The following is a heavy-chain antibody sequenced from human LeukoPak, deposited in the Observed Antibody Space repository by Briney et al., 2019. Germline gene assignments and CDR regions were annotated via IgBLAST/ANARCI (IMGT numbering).Heavy chain of an antibody. V-gene: IGHV3-23*01. J-gene: IGHJ4*02. D-gene: IGHD3-9*01. CDR3: AKWGDYDVYTGYYDADY. CDR2: ITGSGGST. CDR1: GFTFSNYA. Sequence: GGSLRLSCAASGFTFSNYAMSWVRQAPGKGLEWVSAITGSGGSTYYANSVKGRFTISRDNSKNTLYLQMNSLRAEDTAIYSCAKWGDYDVYTGYYDADYWGQGTLVTVSS.